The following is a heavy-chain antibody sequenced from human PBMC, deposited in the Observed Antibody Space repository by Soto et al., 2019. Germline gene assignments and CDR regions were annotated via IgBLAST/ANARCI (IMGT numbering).Heavy chain of an antibody. J-gene: IGHJ4*02. V-gene: IGHV3-30*18. CDR3: AKDPGGYSYGYLMSGWSYFDY. Sequence: PGGSLRLSCAASGFTFSSYGMHWVRQAPGKGLEWVAVISYDGSNKYYADSVKGRFTISRDNSKNTLYLQMNSLRAEDTAVYYCAKDPGGYSYGYLMSGWSYFDYWAQGTLVTVSS. CDR1: GFTFSSYG. D-gene: IGHD5-18*01. CDR2: ISYDGSNK.